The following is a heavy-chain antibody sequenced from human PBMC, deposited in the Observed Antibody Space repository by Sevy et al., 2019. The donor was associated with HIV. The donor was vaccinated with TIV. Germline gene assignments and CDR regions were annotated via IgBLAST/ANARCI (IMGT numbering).Heavy chain of an antibody. D-gene: IGHD6-19*01. V-gene: IGHV3-7*01. CDR1: GFTFSSYW. J-gene: IGHJ4*02. CDR3: ARESGYSSGWFDY. Sequence: GGSLRLSCAASGFTFSSYWMTWVRQAPGKGLEWVANIKQDMSEKYYADSVKGRFTISRDNAKNSLYLQMNSLRAEDTAVYYCARESGYSSGWFDYWGQGTLVTVSS. CDR2: IKQDMSEK.